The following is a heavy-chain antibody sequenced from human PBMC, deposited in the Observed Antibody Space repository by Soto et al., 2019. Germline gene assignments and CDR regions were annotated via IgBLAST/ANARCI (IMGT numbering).Heavy chain of an antibody. CDR1: GGSISSSSYY. CDR3: ARVPSSASIIVATMGSSSWYFDY. CDR2: IYYSGST. Sequence: SETLSLTCTVSGGSISSSSYYWGWIRQPPGKGLEWIGSIYYSGSTYYNPSLKSRVTISVDTSKNQFSLKLSSVTAADTAVYYCARVPSSASIIVATMGSSSWYFDYWGQGTLVTVSS. V-gene: IGHV4-39*01. D-gene: IGHD5-12*01. J-gene: IGHJ4*02.